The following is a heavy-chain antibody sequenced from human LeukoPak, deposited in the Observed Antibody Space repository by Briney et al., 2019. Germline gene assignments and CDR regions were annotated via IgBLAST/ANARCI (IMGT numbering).Heavy chain of an antibody. Sequence: SGSGGSTYYADSVKGRFTISRDNSKNTLYLQMNSLRAEDTAVYYCAKGPYDFWSGYYPFDYWGQGTLVTVSS. CDR2: SGSGGST. CDR3: AKGPYDFWSGYYPFDY. J-gene: IGHJ4*02. D-gene: IGHD3-3*01. V-gene: IGHV3-23*01.